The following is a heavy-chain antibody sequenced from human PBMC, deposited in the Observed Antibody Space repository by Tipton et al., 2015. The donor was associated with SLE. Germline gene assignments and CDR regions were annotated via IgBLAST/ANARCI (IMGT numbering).Heavy chain of an antibody. CDR1: GSSISSDH. V-gene: IGHV4-4*09. Sequence: TLSLTCSVSGSSISSDHWIWIRQPPGKGLEWLGYISDGGGTNYNPSLKSRVTISVDPAKNQFSLKLTSVTAPDTAVYYCARGMVTWRGAIIGVAVWGQGPTVNVSS. CDR3: ARGMVTWRGAIIGVAV. J-gene: IGHJ6*02. D-gene: IGHD2-21*02. CDR2: ISDGGGT.